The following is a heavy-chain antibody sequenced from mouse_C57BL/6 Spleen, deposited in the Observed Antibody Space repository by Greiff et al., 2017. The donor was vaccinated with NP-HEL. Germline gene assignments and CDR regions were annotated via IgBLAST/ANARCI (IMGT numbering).Heavy chain of an antibody. V-gene: IGHV5-4*01. CDR1: GFTFSSYA. J-gene: IGHJ2*01. Sequence: EVQLVESGGGLVKPGGSLKLSCAASGFTFSSYAMSWVRQTPEKRLEWVATISDGGSYTYYPDNVKGRFTISRDNAKNNLYLQMSHLKSEDTAMYYCARDKNGRPLGYFDYWGQGTTLTVSS. CDR2: ISDGGSYT. CDR3: ARDKNGRPLGYFDY. D-gene: IGHD1-1*01.